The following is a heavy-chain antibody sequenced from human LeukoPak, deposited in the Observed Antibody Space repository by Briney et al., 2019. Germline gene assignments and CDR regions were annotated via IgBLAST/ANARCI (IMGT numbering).Heavy chain of an antibody. CDR1: GGSFSGYY. D-gene: IGHD6-19*01. Sequence: SETLSLTCAVYGGSFSGYYWSWIRQPPGKGLEWIGEINHSGSTKYNPYLKSRVTISVDTSKNQFSLKLSSVTAADTAVYYCARGGSGWYRTGFDYWGQGTLVTVSS. CDR2: INHSGST. V-gene: IGHV4-34*01. J-gene: IGHJ4*02. CDR3: ARGGSGWYRTGFDY.